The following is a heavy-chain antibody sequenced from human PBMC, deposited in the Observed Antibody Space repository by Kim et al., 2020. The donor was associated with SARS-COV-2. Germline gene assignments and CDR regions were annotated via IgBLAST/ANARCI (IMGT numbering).Heavy chain of an antibody. Sequence: GGSLRLSCAASGFTFSSYSMNWVRQAPGKGLEWVSSISSSSSYIYYADSVKGRFTISRDNAKNSLYLQMNSLRAEDTAVYYCARSDLRERYFDSPNPQYYWGQGTLVTVSS. D-gene: IGHD3-9*01. CDR2: ISSSSSYI. V-gene: IGHV3-21*01. CDR1: GFTFSSYS. CDR3: ARSDLRERYFDSPNPQYY. J-gene: IGHJ4*02.